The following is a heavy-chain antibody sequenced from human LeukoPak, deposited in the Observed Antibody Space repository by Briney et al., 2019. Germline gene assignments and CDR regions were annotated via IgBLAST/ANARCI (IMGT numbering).Heavy chain of an antibody. J-gene: IGHJ6*02. CDR1: GFTFSSYG. D-gene: IGHD2-2*01. CDR2: ISYDGSNK. Sequence: PGGSLRLSCAASGFTFSSYGMHWVRQAPGKGLEWVAVISYDGSNKYYADSVKGRFTIYRDNSKNTRYLQMNSLRAEDTAVYYCAKVEGYCSSTSCFPRIYYYGMDVWGQGTTVTVSS. CDR3: AKVEGYCSSTSCFPRIYYYGMDV. V-gene: IGHV3-30*18.